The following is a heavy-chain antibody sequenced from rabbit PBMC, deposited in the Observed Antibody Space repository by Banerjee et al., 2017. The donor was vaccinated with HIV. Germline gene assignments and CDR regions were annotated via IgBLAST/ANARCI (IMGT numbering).Heavy chain of an antibody. J-gene: IGHJ4*01. Sequence: QSLEESGGDLVKPGASLTLTCKASGFSFSSGYDMCWVRQAPGKGLEWIACIYAGSSGITYYASWAKGRFTISKSSSTTVTLQMTSLTAADTATYFCARDDYGGGAHNAAYPGYFKLWGQGTLVTVS. CDR1: GFSFSSGYD. CDR2: IYAGSSGIT. V-gene: IGHV1S40*01. CDR3: ARDDYGGGAHNAAYPGYFKL. D-gene: IGHD2-1*01.